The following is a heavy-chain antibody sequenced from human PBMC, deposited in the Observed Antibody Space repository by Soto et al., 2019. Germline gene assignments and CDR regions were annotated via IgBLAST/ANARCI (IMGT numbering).Heavy chain of an antibody. CDR1: GFTFSSYA. V-gene: IGHV3-30-3*01. J-gene: IGHJ5*02. CDR3: AREGRIVLVPAAMSPYNWFDP. Sequence: GGSLRLSCAASGFTFSSYAMHWVRQAPGKGLGWVAVISYDGSNKYYADSVKGRFTISRDNSKNTLYLQMNSLRAEDTAVYYCAREGRIVLVPAAMSPYNWFDPWGQGTLVTVS. D-gene: IGHD2-2*01. CDR2: ISYDGSNK.